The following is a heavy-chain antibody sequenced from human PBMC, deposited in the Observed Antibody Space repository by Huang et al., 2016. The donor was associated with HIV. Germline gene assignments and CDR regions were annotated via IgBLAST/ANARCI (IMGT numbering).Heavy chain of an antibody. CDR1: GYSFTTYG. CDR2: VSPYSTKT. CDR3: ATDYYANFDY. V-gene: IGHV1-18*04. J-gene: IGHJ4*02. Sequence: QVQLMQSGPEVKKPGASVGVSCKASGYSFTTYGLNWVRQAPGHGLEWMGWVSPYSTKTDYSEKFQGRVTMTRDTSTTTAYMELRSLRSDDTAIYYCATDYYANFDYWGQGTLVTISS. D-gene: IGHD2-2*01.